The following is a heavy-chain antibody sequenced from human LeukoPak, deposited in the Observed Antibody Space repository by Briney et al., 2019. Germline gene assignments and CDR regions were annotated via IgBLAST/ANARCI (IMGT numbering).Heavy chain of an antibody. Sequence: GGSLRLSCAASGFTFSSYGMRWVRQAPGKGLEWVAVISYDGSNKYYADSVKGRFTISRDNSKNTLYLQMNSLRAEDTAVYYCAKEGTDCSSTSCYARQNYYYYGMDVWGQGTTVTVSS. J-gene: IGHJ6*02. CDR3: AKEGTDCSSTSCYARQNYYYYGMDV. D-gene: IGHD2-2*01. CDR2: ISYDGSNK. CDR1: GFTFSSYG. V-gene: IGHV3-30*18.